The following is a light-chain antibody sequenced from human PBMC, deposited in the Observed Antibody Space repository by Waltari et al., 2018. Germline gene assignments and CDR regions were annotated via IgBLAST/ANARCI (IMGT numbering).Light chain of an antibody. J-gene: IGKJ2*01. CDR3: HQYNNGPPYN. CDR1: QSVTTN. V-gene: IGKV3-15*01. CDR2: GAS. Sequence: EIVMTQSPATLSVSPGERAVLSCRASQSVTTNQSWYQQKPGPAPTLLIYGASTMATHIPARFRCSGSGTEFNLTISSRQSEDFAVYYCHQYNNGPPYNFGQGTKLEI.